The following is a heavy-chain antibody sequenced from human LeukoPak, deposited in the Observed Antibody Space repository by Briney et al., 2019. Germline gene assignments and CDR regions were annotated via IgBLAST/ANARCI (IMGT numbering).Heavy chain of an antibody. CDR3: ARARRGIVVAPTGAFDI. Sequence: ASVKVSCKASGYTFTGYYMHWVRQAPGQGLQWMGWINPNSGGTNYAQKFQGRVTMTRDTSISTAYMELSRLRSDDTAVYYCARARRGIVVAPTGAFDIWGQGTMVTVSS. V-gene: IGHV1-2*02. CDR1: GYTFTGYY. J-gene: IGHJ3*02. D-gene: IGHD3-22*01. CDR2: INPNSGGT.